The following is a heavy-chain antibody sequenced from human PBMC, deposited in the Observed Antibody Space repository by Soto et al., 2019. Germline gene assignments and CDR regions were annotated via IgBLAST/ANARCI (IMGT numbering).Heavy chain of an antibody. CDR2: ISYDGSNK. J-gene: IGHJ4*02. V-gene: IGHV3-30*18. CDR1: GFTFSSYG. CDR3: AKEPSRDY. Sequence: QVQLVESGGGVVQPGRSLRLSCAASGFTFSSYGMHWVRQAPGKGLEWVAVISYDGSNKYYADSVKGRFTISRDNSKNTLHLQMNSLRAEDTAVYYCAKEPSRDYWGQGTLVTVSS.